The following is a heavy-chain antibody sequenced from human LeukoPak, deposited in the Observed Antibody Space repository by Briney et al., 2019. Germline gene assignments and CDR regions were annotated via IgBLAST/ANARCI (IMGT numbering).Heavy chain of an antibody. J-gene: IGHJ4*02. V-gene: IGHV3-74*01. CDR2: INPDGSTT. D-gene: IGHD6-19*01. Sequence: GGSLRLSCAASGFTFSSHWMYWVRQAPGKGLVGVSHINPDGSTTNYADTVKGRSTISRDNAKNTLYLQMDSLRAEDTAVYYCAREYSSGWYGSYFDYWGQGTLVTVSS. CDR1: GFTFSSHW. CDR3: AREYSSGWYGSYFDY.